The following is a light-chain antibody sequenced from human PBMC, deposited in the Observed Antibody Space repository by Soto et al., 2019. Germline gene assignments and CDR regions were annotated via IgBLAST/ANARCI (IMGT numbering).Light chain of an antibody. J-gene: IGKJ4*01. CDR2: DAS. CDR3: QQRSNWPST. CDR1: QSVSSY. Sequence: EIVLTQSPATLSLSPGDRATLSCRASQSVSSYLAWYQQTPGQAPRLLIYDASNRATGIPARFSGSGSGTDFTLTITSLEPEDFAVYYCQQRSNWPSTCGGGTKVEIK. V-gene: IGKV3-11*01.